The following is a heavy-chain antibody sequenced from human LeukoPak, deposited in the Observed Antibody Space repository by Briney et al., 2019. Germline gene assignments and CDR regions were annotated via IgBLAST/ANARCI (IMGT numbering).Heavy chain of an antibody. CDR1: GGSISSGGYS. Sequence: PSETLSLTCAVSGGSISSGGYSWSWIRQPPGKGLEWIGYIYHSGSTYYNPSLKSRVTISVDRSKNQFSLKLSSVTAADTAVYYCARVILEVAATPSYWYFDLWGRGTLVTVSS. V-gene: IGHV4-30-2*01. J-gene: IGHJ2*01. CDR2: IYHSGST. CDR3: ARVILEVAATPSYWYFDL. D-gene: IGHD2-15*01.